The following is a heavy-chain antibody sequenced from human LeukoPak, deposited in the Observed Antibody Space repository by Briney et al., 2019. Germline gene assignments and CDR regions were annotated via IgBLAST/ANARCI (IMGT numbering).Heavy chain of an antibody. CDR3: ARGWIAPGIAAAGASYYYYYMDV. CDR2: IYTSGST. D-gene: IGHD6-13*01. J-gene: IGHJ6*03. V-gene: IGHV4-61*02. Sequence: ASETLSLTCTVSGGSISSGSYYWSWIRQPAGKGLEWIGRIYTSGSTNYNPSLKSRVTISVDTSKNQFSLKLSSVTAADTAVYYCARGWIAPGIAAAGASYYYYYMDVWGKGTTVTVSS. CDR1: GGSISSGSYY.